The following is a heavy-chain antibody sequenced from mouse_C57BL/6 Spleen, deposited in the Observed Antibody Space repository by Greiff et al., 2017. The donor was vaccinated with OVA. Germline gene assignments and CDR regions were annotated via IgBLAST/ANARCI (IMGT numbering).Heavy chain of an antibody. CDR1: GYTFTSYW. CDR3: ARGGYYGSSSYWYFDV. D-gene: IGHD1-1*01. Sequence: QVQLQQPGAELVRPGTSVKLSCKASGYTFTSYWMHWVKQRPGQGLEWIGVIDPSDSYTNYNQKFKGKATLTVDKSSSTAYMQLSSLTSEDSAVYYCARGGYYGSSSYWYFDVWGTGTTVTVSS. V-gene: IGHV1-59*01. CDR2: IDPSDSYT. J-gene: IGHJ1*03.